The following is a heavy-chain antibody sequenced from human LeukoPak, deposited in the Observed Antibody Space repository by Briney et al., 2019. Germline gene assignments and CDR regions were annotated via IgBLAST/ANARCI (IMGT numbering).Heavy chain of an antibody. D-gene: IGHD3-10*01. Sequence: GGSLTLSCAASGFTFNGYWMSWLRQAPGKGLEWVANIKQDGGEKNYVDSVKGRFTISRDNAKNSLFLQMNSLRAEDTAVYYCARDRGFGQADVWGKGTTVTVSS. CDR3: ARDRGFGQADV. J-gene: IGHJ6*04. V-gene: IGHV3-7*01. CDR1: GFTFNGYW. CDR2: IKQDGGEK.